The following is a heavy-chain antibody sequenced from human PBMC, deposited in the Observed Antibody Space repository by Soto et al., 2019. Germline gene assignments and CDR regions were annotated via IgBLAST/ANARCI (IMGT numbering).Heavy chain of an antibody. CDR3: ARLGLEYSSSYYFDY. Sequence: SVKVSCKASGGTFSSYAISWVRQAPGQGLEWMGGIIPIFGTANYAQKFQGRVTITADESTSTAYMELSSLRSEDTAVYYCARLGLEYSSSYYFDYWGQGTLVTASS. J-gene: IGHJ4*02. D-gene: IGHD6-6*01. CDR2: IIPIFGTA. V-gene: IGHV1-69*13. CDR1: GGTFSSYA.